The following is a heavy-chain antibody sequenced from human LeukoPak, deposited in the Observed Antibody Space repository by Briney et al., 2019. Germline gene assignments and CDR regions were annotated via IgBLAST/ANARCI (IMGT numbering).Heavy chain of an antibody. V-gene: IGHV4-61*02. CDR1: GGSLSSGSYY. CDR3: ARGNYYMDV. CDR2: IYTSGST. J-gene: IGHJ6*03. Sequence: SETLSLTCTVSGGSLSSGSYYWSWIRQPAGKGLEWIGRIYTSGSTNYNPSLKSRVTISVDTSKNQFSLKLSSVTAADTAVYYCARGNYYMDVWGKGTTVTVSS.